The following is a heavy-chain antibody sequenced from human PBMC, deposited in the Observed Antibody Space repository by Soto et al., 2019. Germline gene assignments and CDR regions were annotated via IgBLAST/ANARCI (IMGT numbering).Heavy chain of an antibody. J-gene: IGHJ6*03. Sequence: SESLALTCTVSGGSIRSYYWSWIRQPPGKGLEWIGYIYYSGSTNYNPSLKSRVTISVDTSKNQFSLKLSSVTAADTAVYYCARGSGYYYYYYYMDVWGKGTTVTVSS. V-gene: IGHV4-59*01. CDR1: GGSIRSYY. CDR2: IYYSGST. CDR3: ARGSGYYYYYYYMDV. D-gene: IGHD3-10*01.